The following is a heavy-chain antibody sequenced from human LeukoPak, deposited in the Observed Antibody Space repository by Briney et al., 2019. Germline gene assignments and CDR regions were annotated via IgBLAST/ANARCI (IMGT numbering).Heavy chain of an antibody. CDR1: GFTFTDFY. D-gene: IGHD4-23*01. CDR3: VRDADGGNSWFDT. V-gene: IGHV3-21*04. CDR2: ISPTSSYM. J-gene: IGHJ5*02. Sequence: GGSPRLSCAASGFTFTDFYMNWVRQAPGKGLEWVSCISPTSSYMYYADSVKGRFTISRDNAKNSLYLQMNSLRAEDTALYYCVRDADGGNSWFDTWGQGTLVTVSS.